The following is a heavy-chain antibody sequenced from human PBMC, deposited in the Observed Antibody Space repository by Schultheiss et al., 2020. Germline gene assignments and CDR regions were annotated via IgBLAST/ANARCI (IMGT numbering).Heavy chain of an antibody. CDR3: AREGGNGWSFDY. D-gene: IGHD6-19*01. CDR1: GFTFSSYW. Sequence: GESLKISCAGSGFTFSSYWMSWVRQAPGKGLEWVATIKQDGSEIYYVDSVKGRFTISRDNAKNSLYLQLNSLRVEDTAVYYCAREGGNGWSFDYWGQGTLVTV. J-gene: IGHJ4*02. V-gene: IGHV3-7*01. CDR2: IKQDGSEI.